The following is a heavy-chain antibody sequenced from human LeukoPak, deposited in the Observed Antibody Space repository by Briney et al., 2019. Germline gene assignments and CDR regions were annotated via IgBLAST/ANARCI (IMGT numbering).Heavy chain of an antibody. D-gene: IGHD2-2*01. Sequence: ASVKVSCKASGYTFSRQGISWVRQAPGQGLEWMGRISTYNGNVNYAQNFQGRVTMTTDTSTSTAYMELRSLRSDDTAIYYCARDWGTCTSTSCYGSFGYWGQGTLVTVSS. CDR1: GYTFSRQG. V-gene: IGHV1-18*01. CDR3: ARDWGTCTSTSCYGSFGY. J-gene: IGHJ4*02. CDR2: ISTYNGNV.